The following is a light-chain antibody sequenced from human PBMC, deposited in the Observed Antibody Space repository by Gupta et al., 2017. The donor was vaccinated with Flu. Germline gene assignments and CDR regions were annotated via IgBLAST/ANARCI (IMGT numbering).Light chain of an antibody. CDR2: DTS. Sequence: PATLSLSPGERATLSCRASQSVANYLAWYQQKPGQAPRLLISDTSVRATGIPARFSGSGSGTDFTLTINSLQPEDFAVYYCQQRMSWPLTFGQGTQLEIK. J-gene: IGKJ5*01. CDR1: QSVANY. CDR3: QQRMSWPLT. V-gene: IGKV3-11*01.